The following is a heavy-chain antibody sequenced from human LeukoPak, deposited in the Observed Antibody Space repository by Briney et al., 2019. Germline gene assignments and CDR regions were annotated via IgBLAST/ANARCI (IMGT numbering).Heavy chain of an antibody. CDR1: GFTFSSYG. V-gene: IGHV3-33*06. CDR2: IWYDGSNK. J-gene: IGHJ4*02. CDR3: AKDRGRYYDSNGYYWGYYSDS. Sequence: GRSLRLSCAASGFTFSSYGMHWVRQAPGKGLEWVAVIWYDGSNKYYADSVKGRFTISRDNSKNTLYLQMSSLRAEDTAVYYCAKDRGRYYDSNGYYWGYYSDSWGQGILVTVST. D-gene: IGHD3-22*01.